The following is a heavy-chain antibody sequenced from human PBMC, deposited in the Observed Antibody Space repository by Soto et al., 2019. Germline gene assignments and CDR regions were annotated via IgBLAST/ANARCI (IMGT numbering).Heavy chain of an antibody. Sequence: SETLSLTCTFSGGSISSYYWRWIRQRAGKGLEWIGSIYTSGSSNYNPSLKSRVTMSVDTSKNQFSLKLSSVTAADTAVYYCARDTQPDAFDIWGQGTMVT. J-gene: IGHJ3*02. CDR3: ARDTQPDAFDI. V-gene: IGHV4-4*07. CDR1: GGSISSYY. D-gene: IGHD2-2*01. CDR2: IYTSGSS.